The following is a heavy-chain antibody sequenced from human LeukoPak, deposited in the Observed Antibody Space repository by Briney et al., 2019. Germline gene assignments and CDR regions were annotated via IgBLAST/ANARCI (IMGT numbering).Heavy chain of an antibody. J-gene: IGHJ4*02. CDR3: ANGWGLVGATRHY. D-gene: IGHD1-26*01. CDR1: GFTVSSNY. CDR2: IYSGGST. Sequence: GGSLRLSCTASGFTVSSNYMTWVRQAPGKGLEWVSVIYSGGSTYYADSVKGRFVLSRDNSKNTLYLQMNSLRAEDTAVYYCANGWGLVGATRHYWGQGTLVTVSS. V-gene: IGHV3-66*01.